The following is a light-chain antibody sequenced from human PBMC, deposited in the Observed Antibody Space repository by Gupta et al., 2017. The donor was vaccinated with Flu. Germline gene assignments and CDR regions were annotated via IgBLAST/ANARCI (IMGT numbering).Light chain of an antibody. CDR1: QSLSNNL. Sequence: GTLSLSRGERATHACRASQSLSNNLVAWVQQKPGTGPRVLNFGASSRATGIADRFGGSGSGTDFTLTISGLEAEDFAVYYCQQYDTSPLTFGGGTKVEIK. CDR2: GAS. V-gene: IGKV3-20*01. CDR3: QQYDTSPLT. J-gene: IGKJ4*01.